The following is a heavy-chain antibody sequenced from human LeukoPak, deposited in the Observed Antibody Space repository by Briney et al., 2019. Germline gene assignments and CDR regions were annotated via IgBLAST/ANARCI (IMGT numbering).Heavy chain of an antibody. CDR3: AKAYMVRGVSFFDY. CDR1: GFTFSIFA. D-gene: IGHD3-10*01. J-gene: IGHJ4*02. CDR2: ITDSGGDT. Sequence: PGGSPRLSCTASGFTFSIFAMGWVRQAPGKGLEWVSAITDSGGDTYHADSVKGRLTISRDNSKNTLYLQMNSLRVEDTAVYYCAKAYMVRGVSFFDYWGQGTLVTVSS. V-gene: IGHV3-23*01.